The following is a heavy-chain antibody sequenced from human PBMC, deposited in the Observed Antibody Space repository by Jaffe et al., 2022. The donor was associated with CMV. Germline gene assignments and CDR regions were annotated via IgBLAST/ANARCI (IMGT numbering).Heavy chain of an antibody. CDR3: AKAQQWLDIYYYYYMDV. J-gene: IGHJ6*03. CDR1: GFTFSSYA. Sequence: EVQLVESGGGLVQPGGSLRLSCAASGFTFSSYAMSWVRQAPGKGLEWVSAISGSGGSTYYADSVKGRFTISRDNSKNTLYLQMNSLRAEDTAVYYCAKAQQWLDIYYYYYMDVWGKGTTVTVSS. D-gene: IGHD6-19*01. V-gene: IGHV3-23*04. CDR2: ISGSGGST.